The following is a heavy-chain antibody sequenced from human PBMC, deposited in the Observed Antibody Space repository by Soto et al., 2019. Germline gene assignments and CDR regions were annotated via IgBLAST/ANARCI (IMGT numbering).Heavy chain of an antibody. CDR3: ASEGVVVTDY. Sequence: SETLSLTCTVSGGSISSSSYYWTWIRQPPGKGLEWIGSIYHSGSTYYNRSLKSRVTISVDTSKNQFSLNLTSVTAADTAVYYCASEGVVVTDYWGQGTLVTVSS. CDR2: IYHSGST. D-gene: IGHD2-15*01. CDR1: GGSISSSSYY. J-gene: IGHJ4*02. V-gene: IGHV4-39*01.